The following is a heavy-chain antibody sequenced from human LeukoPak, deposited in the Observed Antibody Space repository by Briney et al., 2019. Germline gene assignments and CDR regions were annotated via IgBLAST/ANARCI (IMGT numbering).Heavy chain of an antibody. CDR2: IYYSGST. CDR1: GGSISSYY. Sequence: SETLSLTCTVSGGSISSYYWSWIRQPPGKGLEWIGYIYYSGSTNYNPSLKSRVTISVDTSKNQFSLKLSSVTAADTAVYYCARAPRSGSSFDYWGQGTLVTVSS. D-gene: IGHD3-10*01. J-gene: IGHJ4*02. CDR3: ARAPRSGSSFDY. V-gene: IGHV4-59*01.